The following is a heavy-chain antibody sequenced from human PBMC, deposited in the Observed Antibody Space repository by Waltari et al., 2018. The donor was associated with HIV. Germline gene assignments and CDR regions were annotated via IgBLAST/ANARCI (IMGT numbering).Heavy chain of an antibody. Sequence: QLQLQESGPGLVKPSETLSITCTVSGGSISSSSYYWGWIRQPPGKGLEWIGSIYYSGSTYYNPSLKSRVTISVDTSKNQFSLKLSSVTAADTAVYYCARDPDIVVPGGYVWGQGTTVTVSS. V-gene: IGHV4-39*07. CDR3: ARDPDIVVPGGYV. J-gene: IGHJ6*02. CDR2: IYYSGST. CDR1: GGSISSSSYY. D-gene: IGHD2-15*01.